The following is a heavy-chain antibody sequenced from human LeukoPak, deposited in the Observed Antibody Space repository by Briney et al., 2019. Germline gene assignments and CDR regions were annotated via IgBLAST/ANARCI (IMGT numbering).Heavy chain of an antibody. V-gene: IGHV3-23*01. CDR1: GFTFGSYS. Sequence: GGSLRLSCAASGFTFGSYSMTWVRQAPGKGLEWVSSTSGSGGSTYYADSVKGRFTISRDNAKNSLYLQMNSLRAEDTAVYYCARDPNYSSSWYPLYYYYYMDVWGKGTTVTVSS. CDR3: ARDPNYSSSWYPLYYYYYMDV. J-gene: IGHJ6*03. D-gene: IGHD6-13*01. CDR2: TSGSGGST.